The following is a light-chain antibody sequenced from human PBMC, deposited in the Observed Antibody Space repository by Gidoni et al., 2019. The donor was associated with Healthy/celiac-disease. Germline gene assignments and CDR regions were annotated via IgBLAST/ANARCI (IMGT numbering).Light chain of an antibody. CDR3: QQYGSTLYMYT. V-gene: IGKV3-20*01. CDR1: QSVSSSY. Sequence: IVLTQSPATLSSSPGERATLPCSASQSVSSSYLPEYQQKPGQAPSHLIYGASSRATGIPDRFSGSGSGTDFTLTISRLEAEEFAVYYCQQYGSTLYMYTFGQGTKLEIK. J-gene: IGKJ2*01. CDR2: GAS.